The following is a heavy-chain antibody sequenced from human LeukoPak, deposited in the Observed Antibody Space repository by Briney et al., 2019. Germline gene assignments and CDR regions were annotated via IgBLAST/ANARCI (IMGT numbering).Heavy chain of an antibody. D-gene: IGHD5-18*01. CDR1: GFTFSSYA. CDR2: ISSSSTYI. V-gene: IGHV3-21*01. CDR3: ARVDDFGYSYGSAY. Sequence: GGSLRLSCAASGFTFSSYAMDWVRQAPGKGLEWVSSISSSSTYIYYADSMKGRFTISRDNAKKSLFLKMNSLRAEDTAVYYCARVDDFGYSYGSAYWGQGTLVTVSS. J-gene: IGHJ4*02.